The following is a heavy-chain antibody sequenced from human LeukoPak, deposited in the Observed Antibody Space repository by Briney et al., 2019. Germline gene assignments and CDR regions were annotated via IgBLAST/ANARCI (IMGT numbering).Heavy chain of an antibody. Sequence: GGSLRLSCAASGFTISSYGMHWVRQAPGKGLEWVAVIWYDGSNKYYADSVKGRFTISRDNSKNTLYLQMNSLRAEDTAVYYCARDPSLGYFDYWGQGTLVTVSS. V-gene: IGHV3-33*01. J-gene: IGHJ4*02. CDR1: GFTISSYG. CDR2: IWYDGSNK. CDR3: ARDPSLGYFDY.